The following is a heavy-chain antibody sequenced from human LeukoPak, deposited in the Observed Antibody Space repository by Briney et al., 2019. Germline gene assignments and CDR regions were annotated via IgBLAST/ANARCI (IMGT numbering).Heavy chain of an antibody. J-gene: IGHJ4*02. D-gene: IGHD4-17*01. CDR3: ARALTVTRAY. CDR2: IYHSEST. Sequence: PSETLSLTCTVSGYSISSGYYWGWIRQPPGKGLEWIGSIYHSESTYYNPSLKSRLTISVDTSKNQCSLKLSSVTAADTAVYYCARALTVTRAYWGQGTLVTVSS. V-gene: IGHV4-38-2*02. CDR1: GYSISSGYY.